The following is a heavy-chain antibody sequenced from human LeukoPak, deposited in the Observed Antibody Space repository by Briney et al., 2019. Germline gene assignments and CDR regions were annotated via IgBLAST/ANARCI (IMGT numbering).Heavy chain of an antibody. CDR1: GGTFSSYA. J-gene: IGHJ1*01. Sequence: ASVKVSCKASGGTFSSYAISWVRQAPGQGLEWMGRIIPILGIANYAQKFQGRVTVTADKSTSTAYMELSSLRSEDTAVYYCARGQWLVWYFQHWGQGTLVTVSS. CDR3: ARGQWLVWYFQH. CDR2: IIPILGIA. V-gene: IGHV1-69*04. D-gene: IGHD6-19*01.